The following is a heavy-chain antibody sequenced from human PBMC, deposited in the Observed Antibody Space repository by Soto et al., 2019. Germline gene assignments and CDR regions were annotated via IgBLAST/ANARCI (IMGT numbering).Heavy chain of an antibody. J-gene: IGHJ4*02. Sequence: QVQLVQSGAEVKKPGSSVKVSCKASGGTFSSYAISWVRQAPGQGLEWMGGIIPIFGTADYAQKFQGRVTITAHESTSAASRELSSLRSEDTAVYYCARDGGVYDYSPFDYWGQGTLVTVSS. D-gene: IGHD4-4*01. V-gene: IGHV1-69*12. CDR1: GGTFSSYA. CDR3: ARDGGVYDYSPFDY. CDR2: IIPIFGTA.